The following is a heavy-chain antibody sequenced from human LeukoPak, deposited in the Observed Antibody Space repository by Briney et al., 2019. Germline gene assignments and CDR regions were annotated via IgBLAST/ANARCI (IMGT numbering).Heavy chain of an antibody. CDR2: INHSGST. J-gene: IGHJ4*02. D-gene: IGHD6-13*01. CDR1: GGSFSGYY. Sequence: PSETLSLTCAVYGGSFSGYYWSWIRQPPGKGLEWIGEINHSGSTNYNPSLKSRVTISVDTSKNQFSLKLSSVTAADTAVYYCARGPRAALDPYYFDYWGQGTLVTVSS. V-gene: IGHV4-34*01. CDR3: ARGPRAALDPYYFDY.